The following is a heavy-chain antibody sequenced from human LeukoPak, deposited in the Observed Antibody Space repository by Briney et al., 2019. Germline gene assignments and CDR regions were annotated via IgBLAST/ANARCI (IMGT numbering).Heavy chain of an antibody. CDR3: ARHNVEDEKYSWFDP. V-gene: IGHV5-51*01. D-gene: IGHD2/OR15-2a*01. CDR2: IYPGDSDT. J-gene: IGHJ5*02. CDR1: GYSFTSYW. Sequence: GESLKISCKGSGYSFTSYWIGWVRQMPGKGLEWMGIIYPGDSDTRYSPSFQGQVTISADKSISTAYLQWSSLKASDTAMYYCARHNVEDEKYSWFDPLGPGNPGHRLL.